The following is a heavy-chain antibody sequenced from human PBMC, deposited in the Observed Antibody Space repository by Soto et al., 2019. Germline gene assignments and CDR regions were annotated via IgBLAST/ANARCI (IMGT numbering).Heavy chain of an antibody. CDR1: GGSISSGGYY. CDR3: ARVGWEDDSSGSFDY. Sequence: SETLSLTCTVSGGSISSGGYYWSWIQQPPGKGLEWIGYIYYSGSTNYNPSLKSRVTISVDTSKNQFSLKLSSVTAADTAVYYCARVGWEDDSSGSFDYWGQGTPVTVSS. D-gene: IGHD3-22*01. J-gene: IGHJ4*02. CDR2: IYYSGST. V-gene: IGHV4-61*08.